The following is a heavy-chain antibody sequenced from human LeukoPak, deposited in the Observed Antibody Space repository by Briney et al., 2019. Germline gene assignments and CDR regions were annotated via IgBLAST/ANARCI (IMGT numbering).Heavy chain of an antibody. CDR2: FDPEDGET. V-gene: IGHV1-24*01. D-gene: IGHD1-26*01. CDR3: ATARGSYYYYYYGMDV. Sequence: ASVKVSCKISGYTLTELSMHWVRQAPGKGLEWMGGFDPEDGETIYAQKFQGRVTMTEDTSTDTAYMELSSLRSEDTAVYYCATARGSYYYYYYGMDVWGQGTTVTVSS. CDR1: GYTLTELS. J-gene: IGHJ6*02.